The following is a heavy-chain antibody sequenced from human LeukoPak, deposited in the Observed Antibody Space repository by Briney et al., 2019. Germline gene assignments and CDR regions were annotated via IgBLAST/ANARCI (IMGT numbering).Heavy chain of an antibody. D-gene: IGHD3-10*01. CDR2: LYHSGTT. CDR1: GYSISSGYY. V-gene: IGHV4-38-2*01. CDR3: ARKGSGTYNFDY. Sequence: SETLSLTCAVSGYSISSGYYWGWIRQPPGKGLEWIGYLYHSGTTYYNPSLKSRVTISVDTFENQFSLRLISVTAADTAVYYCARKGSGTYNFDYWGQGTLVTVSS. J-gene: IGHJ4*02.